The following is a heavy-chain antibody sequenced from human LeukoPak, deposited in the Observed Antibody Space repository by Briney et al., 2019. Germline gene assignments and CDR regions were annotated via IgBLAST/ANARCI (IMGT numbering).Heavy chain of an antibody. CDR2: IYYSGST. CDR1: GGSISSYY. J-gene: IGHJ4*02. V-gene: IGHV4-59*01. D-gene: IGHD1-14*01. CDR3: ASIPTGGGFDY. Sequence: SETLSLTCTVSGGSISSYYWSWIRQPPGKGLEWIGYIYYSGSTNYNPSLKSRVTISVDTSKNQFSLKLISVTAADTAVYYCASIPTGGGFDYWGQGTLVTVSS.